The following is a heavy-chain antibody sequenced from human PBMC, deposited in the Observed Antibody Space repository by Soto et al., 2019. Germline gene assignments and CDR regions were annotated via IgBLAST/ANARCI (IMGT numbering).Heavy chain of an antibody. CDR3: AREGIVLVPAASPWFDP. J-gene: IGHJ5*02. CDR2: IYYSGST. D-gene: IGHD2-2*01. CDR1: NDSISPYY. Sequence: SETLSLTCTVSNDSISPYYWSWIRQPPGKGLEWIGFIYYSGSTYYNPSLKSRVTISVDTSKNQFSLKLSSVTAADTAVYYCAREGIVLVPAASPWFDPWGQGTLVTVSS. V-gene: IGHV4-59*12.